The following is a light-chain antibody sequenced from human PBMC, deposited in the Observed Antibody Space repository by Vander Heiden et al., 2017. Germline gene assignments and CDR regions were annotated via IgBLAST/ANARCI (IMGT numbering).Light chain of an antibody. V-gene: IGLV1-44*01. J-gene: IGLJ1*01. Sequence: QPVLTQPPPASGTPGQRVTISCSGSSSNIGRNNVNWYQQLPGSTPKLLIYSNNQRPSGVPDRFSGSKSGTSASLAISGPQSEDEADYYCATWDDGLNHYFVFGTGTRVTVL. CDR1: SSNIGRNN. CDR2: SNN. CDR3: ATWDDGLNHYFV.